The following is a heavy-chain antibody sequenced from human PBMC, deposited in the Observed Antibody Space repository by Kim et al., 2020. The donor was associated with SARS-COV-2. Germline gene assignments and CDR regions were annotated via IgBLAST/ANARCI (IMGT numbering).Heavy chain of an antibody. CDR3: ARSITIFGVVITIDY. J-gene: IGHJ4*02. V-gene: IGHV4-4*02. Sequence: PSLKRRVTIAVDKAKNQFSLKLSSVTAADTAVYYCARSITIFGVVITIDYWGQGTLVTVSS. D-gene: IGHD3-3*01.